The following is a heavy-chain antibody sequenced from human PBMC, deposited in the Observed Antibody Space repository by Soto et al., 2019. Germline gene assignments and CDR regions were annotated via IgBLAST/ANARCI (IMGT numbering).Heavy chain of an antibody. CDR3: ARDWRYGMDV. V-gene: IGHV3-74*01. CDR2: INSDGSST. J-gene: IGHJ6*02. D-gene: IGHD3-3*01. Sequence: EVQLVESGGGVVQPGGSLRLSCAASGFTFSSDWMHWVRQAPGKGLVWVSRINSDGSSTSYADSVKGRFTISRDNAKNTLHLQMNSLRAEDKGVYYCARDWRYGMDVWGQGTTVTVSS. CDR1: GFTFSSDW.